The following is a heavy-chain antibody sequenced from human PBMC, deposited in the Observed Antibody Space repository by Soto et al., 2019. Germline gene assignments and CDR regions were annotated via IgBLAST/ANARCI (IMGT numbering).Heavy chain of an antibody. J-gene: IGHJ3*02. CDR2: INAGNGNT. CDR3: ARFHDIWTGPDI. CDR1: GYTFTSYA. Sequence: GASVKVSCKASGYTFTSYAMHWVRQAPGQRLEWMGWINAGNGNTKYSQKFRGRVTITRDTSASTAYMELSSLRSEDTAVYYCARFHDIWTGPDIWGEGTMVTV. V-gene: IGHV1-3*01. D-gene: IGHD3-9*01.